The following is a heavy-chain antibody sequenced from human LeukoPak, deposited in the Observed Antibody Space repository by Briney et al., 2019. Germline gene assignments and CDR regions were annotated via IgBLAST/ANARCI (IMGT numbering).Heavy chain of an antibody. CDR1: GFTFSSYA. CDR3: AKDVDSGSYCFFDY. CDR2: ISGSGGST. D-gene: IGHD1-26*01. J-gene: IGHJ4*02. Sequence: PGGSLRLSCAASGFTFSSYAMSWVRQAPGKGLEWVSAISGSGGSTYHADSVKGRFTISRDNSKNTLYLQMNSLRAEDTAVYYCAKDVDSGSYCFFDYWGQGTLVTVSS. V-gene: IGHV3-23*01.